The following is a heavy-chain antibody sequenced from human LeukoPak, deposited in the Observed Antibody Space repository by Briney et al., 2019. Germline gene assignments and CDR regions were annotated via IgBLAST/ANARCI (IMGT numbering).Heavy chain of an antibody. CDR2: IYSTGST. CDR1: GGSISSGGYY. Sequence: PSETLSLTCTVSGGSISSGGYYWSWIRQPAGKGLEWIGRIYSTGSTNYSPSLKSRITMSVDKSKNQYSLNLSSVTAADTAEYYCARGIADPYSFDSWGQGTLVTVSS. J-gene: IGHJ4*02. V-gene: IGHV4-61*02. CDR3: ARGIADPYSFDS. D-gene: IGHD6-13*01.